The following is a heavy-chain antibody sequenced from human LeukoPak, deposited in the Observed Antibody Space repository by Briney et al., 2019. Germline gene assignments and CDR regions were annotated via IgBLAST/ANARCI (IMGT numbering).Heavy chain of an antibody. J-gene: IGHJ4*02. CDR2: IIPILGIA. V-gene: IGHV1-69*04. CDR1: GGTFSSYA. Sequence: GASVKVSCKASGGTFSSYAISWVRQAPGQGLEWMGRIIPILGIANYAQKFQGRVTMTTDTSSSTAYMELRSLRSDDTAVYYCARDGPGIAVAGREVPLEYFDYWGQGTLVTVSS. D-gene: IGHD6-19*01. CDR3: ARDGPGIAVAGREVPLEYFDY.